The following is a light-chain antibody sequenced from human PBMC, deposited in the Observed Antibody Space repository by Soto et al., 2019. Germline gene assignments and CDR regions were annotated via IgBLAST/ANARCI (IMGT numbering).Light chain of an antibody. CDR3: QQRGNWWT. CDR1: QSVSSK. J-gene: IGKJ1*01. Sequence: EIVMTQSPATLSVSPGERATLSCRASQSVSSKLAWYQQKPGQSPRLLIYDASNRASGIPARFTGSGSGTDFTLTISSVEPEDSAVYYCQQRGNWWTFGQGTMVDI. V-gene: IGKV3-11*01. CDR2: DAS.